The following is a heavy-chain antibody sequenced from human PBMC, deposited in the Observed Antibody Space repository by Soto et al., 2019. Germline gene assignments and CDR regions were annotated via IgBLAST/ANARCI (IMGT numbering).Heavy chain of an antibody. CDR3: ARQRHTDGRGEFANYYGMDV. Sequence: SETLSLTCAVYGGSFSAYYWSWVRQPPGKGLEWIGEIIHSESTKYNPSLKSRVTISVDTSKNQFSLQLSSVTAADTAVYYCARQRHTDGRGEFANYYGMDVWGQGTTVTVSS. CDR1: GGSFSAYY. CDR2: IIHSEST. J-gene: IGHJ6*02. V-gene: IGHV4-34*12. D-gene: IGHD3-16*01.